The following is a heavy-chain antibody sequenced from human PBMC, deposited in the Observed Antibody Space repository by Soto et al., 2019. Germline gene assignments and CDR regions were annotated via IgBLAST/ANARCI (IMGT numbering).Heavy chain of an antibody. CDR3: ARHGSSTDFDY. CDR1: GYTFTTSG. CDR2: ISVDNGNT. Sequence: GASVKVSCKASGYTFTTSGISWVRQAPGQGLEWMGWISVDNGNTNYAQKFQGRVTMTRDTSTNIAHMESRSLRSDDTAVYYCARHGSSTDFDYWGQGALVTVSS. D-gene: IGHD5-12*01. J-gene: IGHJ4*02. V-gene: IGHV1-18*01.